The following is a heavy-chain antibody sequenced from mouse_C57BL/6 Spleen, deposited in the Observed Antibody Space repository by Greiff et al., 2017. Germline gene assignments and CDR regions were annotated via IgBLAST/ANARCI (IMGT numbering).Heavy chain of an antibody. J-gene: IGHJ4*01. V-gene: IGHV1-54*01. CDR2: INPGSGGT. CDR3: ARSTVVVHYYAMDY. Sequence: VKLQESGAELVRPGTSVKVSCKASGYAFTNYLIEWVKQRPGQGLEWIGVINPGSGGTNYNEKFKGKATLTADKSSSTAYMQLSSLTSEDSAVYFCARSTVVVHYYAMDYWGQGTSVTVSS. D-gene: IGHD1-1*01. CDR1: GYAFTNYL.